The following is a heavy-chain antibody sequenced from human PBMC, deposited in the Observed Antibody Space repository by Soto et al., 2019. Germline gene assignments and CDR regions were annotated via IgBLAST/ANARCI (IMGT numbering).Heavy chain of an antibody. V-gene: IGHV3-23*01. D-gene: IGHD3-3*01. Sequence: EVKLLESGGGLAQPGGSLRLSCVGSGFTFDSYAISWVRQAPGERLQWIAAIRGSADGTDYAHSVRGRFTISRDNAKKTVHLQMDSLRVEDTAVYFCANDTVGGYSFWSGYYSDGLDVWGQGTLVTV. CDR1: GFTFDSYA. CDR2: IRGSADGT. CDR3: ANDTVGGYSFWSGYYSDGLDV. J-gene: IGHJ3*01.